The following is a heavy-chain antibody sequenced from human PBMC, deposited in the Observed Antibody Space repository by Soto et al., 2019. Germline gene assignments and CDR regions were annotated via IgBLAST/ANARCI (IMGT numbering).Heavy chain of an antibody. CDR1: GGAFSSYT. J-gene: IGHJ4*02. CDR2: IIPILGIA. V-gene: IGHV1-69*04. CDR3: ARDKGVATIENFDY. D-gene: IGHD5-12*01. Sequence: SVKVSWKAAGGAFSSYTISWVRQAPGQGLEWMGRIIPILGIANYAQKFQGRVTITADKSTSTAYMELSSLRSEDTAVYYCARDKGVATIENFDYWGQGTLVTVSS.